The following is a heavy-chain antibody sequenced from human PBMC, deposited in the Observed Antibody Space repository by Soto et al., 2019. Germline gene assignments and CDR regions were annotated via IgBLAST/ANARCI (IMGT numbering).Heavy chain of an antibody. CDR2: TYYRSDWYT. J-gene: IGHJ4*02. CDR3: ARDTIRLLDF. V-gene: IGHV6-1*01. CDR1: GDSVSTNSGA. D-gene: IGHD2-21*01. Sequence: PSQTLSLTCAISGDSVSTNSGAWNWIRQSPSRGLEWLGRTYYRSDWYTDYAISVQSRITINPDTSKNQVSLLLSSVTPEDSAVYYCARDTIRLLDFWGQGSLVTVSS.